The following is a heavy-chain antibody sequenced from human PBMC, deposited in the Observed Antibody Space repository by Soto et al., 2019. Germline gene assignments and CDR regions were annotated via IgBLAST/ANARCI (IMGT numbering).Heavy chain of an antibody. CDR2: INHSGST. Sequence: PSETLSLTCTVSGGSISSYYWSWIRQPPGKGLEWIGEINHSGSTNYNPSLKSRVTISVDTSKNQFSLKLSSVTAADTAVYYCARGRRHPPFRLGYSYVYDYYYGMDGWGQGTTVTVSS. V-gene: IGHV4-34*01. CDR1: GGSISSYY. J-gene: IGHJ6*02. CDR3: ARGRRHPPFRLGYSYVYDYYYGMDG. D-gene: IGHD5-18*01.